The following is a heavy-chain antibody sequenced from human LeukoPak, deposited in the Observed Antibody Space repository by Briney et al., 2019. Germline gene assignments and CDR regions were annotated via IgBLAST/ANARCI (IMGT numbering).Heavy chain of an antibody. CDR3: ARQSDSSGWSTYGY. V-gene: IGHV4-39*01. CDR2: MYYTGST. J-gene: IGHJ4*02. D-gene: IGHD6-19*01. Sequence: SETLSLTCTVSGGSISSGDYYWGWIRQPPGKGLEWIGSMYYTGSTYYSPSLKSRVTISVDTSKNQFSLKLSSVTAADTAVYYCARQSDSSGWSTYGYWGQGTLVTVSS. CDR1: GGSISSGDYY.